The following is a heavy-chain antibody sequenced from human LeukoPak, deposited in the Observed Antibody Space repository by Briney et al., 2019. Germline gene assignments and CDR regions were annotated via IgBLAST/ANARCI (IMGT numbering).Heavy chain of an antibody. J-gene: IGHJ4*02. CDR3: ARGFSGSSWASNFDF. V-gene: IGHV1-18*01. Sequence: GASVKVPCKASGYTFTNYGISWVRQAPGQGLEWIGWISVYSGNTKYAQRLRDRVTMTTDTSTTTAYLELRSLRIDDTAVYYCARGFSGSSWASNFDFWGQGSLVTVSS. D-gene: IGHD6-13*01. CDR2: ISVYSGNT. CDR1: GYTFTNYG.